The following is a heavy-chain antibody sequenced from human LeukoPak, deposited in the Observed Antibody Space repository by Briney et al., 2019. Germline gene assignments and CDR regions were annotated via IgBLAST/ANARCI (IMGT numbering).Heavy chain of an antibody. CDR3: ARRRYAYGDYVY. V-gene: IGHV4-34*01. D-gene: IGHD4-17*01. Sequence: SETLSLTCAVSGVSLSGYYWGWIRQTPGKGLEWIGKINHSGSTNNNPSLKSRVTMSVDTSKNQFSLNLTSVTAADTAMYYCARRRYAYGDYVYWGQGTLVTVSS. J-gene: IGHJ4*02. CDR2: INHSGST. CDR1: GVSLSGYY.